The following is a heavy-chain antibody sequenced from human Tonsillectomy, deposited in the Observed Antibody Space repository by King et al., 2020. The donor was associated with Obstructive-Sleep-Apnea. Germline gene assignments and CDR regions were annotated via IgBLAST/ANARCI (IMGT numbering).Heavy chain of an antibody. V-gene: IGHV3-48*04. D-gene: IGHD2-2*01. CDR2: ISSSSITI. CDR3: HLPLGNGSSTSCNDY. J-gene: IGHJ4*02. CDR1: GFTFSSYS. Sequence: VQLVESGGGLVQPGGSLRLSCAASGFTFSSYSMNWVRQAPGKGLEWVSYISSSSITIYYADSVKGRFTISRDNAKNSLYLQMNSLRAEDTAVYYCHLPLGNGSSTSCNDYWGQGILVTVSS.